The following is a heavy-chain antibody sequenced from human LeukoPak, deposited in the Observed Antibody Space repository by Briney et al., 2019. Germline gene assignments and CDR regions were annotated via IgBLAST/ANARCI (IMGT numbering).Heavy chain of an antibody. Sequence: ASVKVSCKASGYTFTGYYMHWVRQAPGQGLEWMGWINPNSGGTNYAQKFQGRVTMTRDTSISTAYMELSRLRSGDTAVYYCASYCSGGSCYLHAAFDIWGQGTMVTVSS. CDR2: INPNSGGT. CDR1: GYTFTGYY. V-gene: IGHV1-2*02. D-gene: IGHD2-15*01. CDR3: ASYCSGGSCYLHAAFDI. J-gene: IGHJ3*02.